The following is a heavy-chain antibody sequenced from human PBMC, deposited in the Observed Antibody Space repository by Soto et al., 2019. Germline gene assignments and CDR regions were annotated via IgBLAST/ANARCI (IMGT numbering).Heavy chain of an antibody. CDR3: ARDLDAYCWNLVEWFAT. CDR2: IVYDGDKK. Sequence: PGGALRLSCEASGFTFSRFGMHWVRQAPGKGLEGVAVIVYDGDKKYYASSVKGRFIMSRDNSRSTVYLDMNSLRPEDTAVNYCARDLDAYCWNLVEWFATWGQGTPVPVSS. CDR1: GFTFSRFG. J-gene: IGHJ5*02. V-gene: IGHV3-30*03. D-gene: IGHD2-21*01.